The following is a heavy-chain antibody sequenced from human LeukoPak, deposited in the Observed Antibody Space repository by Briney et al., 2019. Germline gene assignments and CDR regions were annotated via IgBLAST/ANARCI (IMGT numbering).Heavy chain of an antibody. Sequence: PSETLSLTCTVSGDSISSSGYYWNWIRRHPGKGLEWIGYISHSGSTSYNPSLKSRVTISVDTSKNQFSLKLSSVTAADTAVYYCAREEQRYFDWWGQGTLVTVSS. CDR1: GDSISSSGYY. D-gene: IGHD1/OR15-1a*01. CDR2: ISHSGST. V-gene: IGHV4-31*03. CDR3: AREEQRYFDW. J-gene: IGHJ4*02.